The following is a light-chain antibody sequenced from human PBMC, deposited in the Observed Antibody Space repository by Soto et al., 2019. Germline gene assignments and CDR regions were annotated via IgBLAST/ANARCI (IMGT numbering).Light chain of an antibody. V-gene: IGLV2-11*01. CDR1: SSDVGGYNY. J-gene: IGLJ1*01. Sequence: QSALTQPRSVSGSPGQSVTISCTGTSSDVGGYNYVSWYQQHPGKAPKLIIYDVSKRPSGVPDRFSGSKSANTASLTISGLQAADEADYYCCSYAGSYTVVFGTGTKLTVL. CDR3: CSYAGSYTVV. CDR2: DVS.